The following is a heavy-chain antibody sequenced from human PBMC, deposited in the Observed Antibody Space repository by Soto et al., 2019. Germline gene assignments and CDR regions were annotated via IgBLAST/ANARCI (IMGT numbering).Heavy chain of an antibody. CDR3: LLVRDGKEY. CDR1: GGTFSRDV. CDR2: IIPMFGTA. D-gene: IGHD3-16*02. Sequence: QVHMVQSGAEVKKPGSSMKVSCKTSGGTFSRDVFSWVRQAPGQGLEWMGGIIPMFGTANCIQKFQVRAPITADEPTSPVHMELSSLRSEDSAVNYCLLVRDGKEYWGQGTLVTVS. J-gene: IGHJ4*02. V-gene: IGHV1-69*01.